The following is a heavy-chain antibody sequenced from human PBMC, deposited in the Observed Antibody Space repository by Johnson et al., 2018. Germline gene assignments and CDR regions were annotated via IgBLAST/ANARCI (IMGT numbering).Heavy chain of an antibody. Sequence: VQLVESGGGLVQPGGSLRLSCAASGFTFSSYWMSWVRQAPGKGLEWVANIKQDGREKYYVDSVKGRFTISRDNAKKSLYLQMSSLRVEETALYYCARGNYNDPIDIWGQGTMVTVSS. CDR2: IKQDGREK. CDR3: ARGNYNDPIDI. J-gene: IGHJ3*02. D-gene: IGHD3-10*01. V-gene: IGHV3-7*01. CDR1: GFTFSSYW.